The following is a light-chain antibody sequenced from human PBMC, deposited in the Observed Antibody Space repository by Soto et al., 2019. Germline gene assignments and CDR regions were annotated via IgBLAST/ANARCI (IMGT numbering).Light chain of an antibody. V-gene: IGKV3-20*01. CDR2: AAS. CDR3: QQDGELSWT. Sequence: DIETTPSPCTLSWSHRERATLSCRASQSVSSSYLAWYQQKPGQAPRIIIFAASGGATGIPDRFSGSGSGTDFTLTISRLEPEDFAVYYCQQDGELSWTFGQGTKVDIK. CDR1: QSVSSSY. J-gene: IGKJ1*01.